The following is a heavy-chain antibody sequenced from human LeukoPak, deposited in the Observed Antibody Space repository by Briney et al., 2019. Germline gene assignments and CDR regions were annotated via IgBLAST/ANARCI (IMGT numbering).Heavy chain of an antibody. J-gene: IGHJ4*02. CDR1: GYTFTSYA. D-gene: IGHD3-22*01. V-gene: IGHV1-3*01. CDR2: INAGNGNT. Sequence: ASVKVSCKASGYTFTSYAMHWVRQAPGQRLEWMGWINAGNGNTKYSQKFQGRVTITRDTSASTAYMELSSLRSEDTAVYYCARDLDYYDSSGYYRYWGQGTLVTVSS. CDR3: ARDLDYYDSSGYYRY.